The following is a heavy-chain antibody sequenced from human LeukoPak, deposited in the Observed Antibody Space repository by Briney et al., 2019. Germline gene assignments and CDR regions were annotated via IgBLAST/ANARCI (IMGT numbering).Heavy chain of an antibody. J-gene: IGHJ4*02. V-gene: IGHV3-15*01. CDR3: TGIDYGDPYYFDY. D-gene: IGHD4-17*01. CDR2: IKSKTDSGTT. Sequence: GGSLRLSCAASGFTFSNAWMSWVRQAPGKGLEWVGRIKSKTDSGTTDYAAPVKGRFTISRDDSKNTLYLQMNSLKTEDTAVYYCTGIDYGDPYYFDYWGQGTLVTVSS. CDR1: GFTFSNAW.